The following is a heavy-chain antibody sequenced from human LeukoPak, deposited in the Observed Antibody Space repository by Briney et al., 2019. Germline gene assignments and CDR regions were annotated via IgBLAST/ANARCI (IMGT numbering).Heavy chain of an antibody. D-gene: IGHD2/OR15-2a*01. V-gene: IGHV4-34*01. CDR1: GGSFSGYY. Sequence: SENLSPTCAVYGGSFSGYYWTWIRQPPGKGLEWIGEIRHSGSTNYNASLKSRATISLDTSKSQFALKLSSVTGADTAIYYCARERESQYYNWFDPWGQGTLVTVSS. CDR2: IRHSGST. CDR3: ARERESQYYNWFDP. J-gene: IGHJ5*02.